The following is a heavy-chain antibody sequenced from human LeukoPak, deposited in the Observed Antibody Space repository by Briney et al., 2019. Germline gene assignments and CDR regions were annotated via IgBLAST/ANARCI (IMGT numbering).Heavy chain of an antibody. J-gene: IGHJ3*02. CDR3: AKLPWAIVDGRYAFDS. V-gene: IGHV3-30*18. CDR1: GFTFSSYG. D-gene: IGHD3-22*01. CDR2: ISYDGSNR. Sequence: GRSLRLSCAASGFTFSSYGMHWVRQAPGKGLEWVAVISYDGSNRYYADSVKGRFTISRDNSKNTLYLQMNSLRAEDTAVYYCAKLPWAIVDGRYAFDSWGQGTMVTVSS.